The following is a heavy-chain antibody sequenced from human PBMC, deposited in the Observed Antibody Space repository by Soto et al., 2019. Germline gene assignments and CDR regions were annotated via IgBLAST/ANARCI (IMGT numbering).Heavy chain of an antibody. CDR1: GFTFRDSY. Sequence: PGGSLRLSCAASGFTFRDSYMSWIRQAPGKGLEWVSYITSSGSNIYYADSVKGRFTISRDNAKNSLYLQMNSLRAEDTAVYYCARAGRQMATIRMDVWGQGTTVTVS. CDR2: ITSSGSNI. J-gene: IGHJ6*02. CDR3: ARAGRQMATIRMDV. V-gene: IGHV3-11*01. D-gene: IGHD5-12*01.